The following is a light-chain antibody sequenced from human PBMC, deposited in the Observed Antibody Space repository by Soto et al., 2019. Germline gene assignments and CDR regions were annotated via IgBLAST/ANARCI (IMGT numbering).Light chain of an antibody. J-gene: IGLJ2*01. V-gene: IGLV2-23*01. Sequence: QSALTQPASVSGSPGQSITISCSGTSNDVGSFNLASWYQQHPGKVPKLMIYEATKRPSGVSNRFSGSKSGNTASMTISGLQAEDEADYYCCSYARSSTVVFGGGTKLTVL. CDR3: CSYARSSTVV. CDR2: EAT. CDR1: SNDVGSFNL.